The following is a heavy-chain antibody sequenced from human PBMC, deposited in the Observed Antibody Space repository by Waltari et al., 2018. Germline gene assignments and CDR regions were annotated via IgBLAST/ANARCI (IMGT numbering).Heavy chain of an antibody. Sequence: QVQLVESGGGVVEPGGSLRLSCAASGSPFRGRGFHWVRQAPGKGLEWVAFITFDGTNKYYADSVKGRFTISRDNPKNTMFLQMNSLRPDDTAIYYCASIFAGTAVTTIQPIDIWGQGTMVTVSS. CDR3: ASIFAGTAVTTIQPIDI. CDR1: GSPFRGRG. J-gene: IGHJ3*02. V-gene: IGHV3-30*02. CDR2: ITFDGTNK. D-gene: IGHD4-17*01.